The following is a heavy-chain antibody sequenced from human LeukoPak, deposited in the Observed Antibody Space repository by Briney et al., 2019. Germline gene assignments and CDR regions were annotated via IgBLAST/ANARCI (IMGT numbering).Heavy chain of an antibody. J-gene: IGHJ4*02. CDR3: ARLKIGSYSFEY. V-gene: IGHV3-7*01. Sequence: PGGSLRLSCAASGFTFTNYWMSWVRQAPGKGLELVANIKQDRSEKYYVDSVKGRFTISRDNAKNSLYLQMNSLRAEDTAVYYCARLKIGSYSFEYWGQGTLVTVSS. CDR2: IKQDRSEK. CDR1: GFTFTNYW. D-gene: IGHD1-26*01.